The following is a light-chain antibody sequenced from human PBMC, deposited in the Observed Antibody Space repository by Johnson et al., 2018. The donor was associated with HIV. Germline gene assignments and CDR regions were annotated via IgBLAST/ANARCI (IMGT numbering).Light chain of an antibody. CDR3: GLWQTGLSTGGG. CDR1: YSDIGNNF. J-gene: IGLJ1*01. V-gene: IGLV1-51*02. Sequence: QSVLTQPPSVSAAPGQKVTISCSGSYSDIGNNFVSWYQQLPGAAPKLLIYKNDQRPSGIPDRFSGSKSGTSATLSITGLQTGDEADYYCGLWQTGLSTGGGFGTGTKVTVL. CDR2: KND.